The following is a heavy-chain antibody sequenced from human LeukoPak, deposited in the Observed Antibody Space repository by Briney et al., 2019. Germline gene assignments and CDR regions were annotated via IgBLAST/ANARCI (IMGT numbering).Heavy chain of an antibody. J-gene: IGHJ4*02. CDR2: INSDGSST. CDR1: GFTFSSYW. D-gene: IGHD3-10*01. Sequence: GGSLRLSCAASGFTFSSYWMHWVRQAPGKGLVWVSRINSDGSSTSYADSVKGRSTISRDNAKNTLYLQMNSLRAEDTAVYYCAKASSRLNYFDYWGQGTLVTVSS. V-gene: IGHV3-74*01. CDR3: AKASSRLNYFDY.